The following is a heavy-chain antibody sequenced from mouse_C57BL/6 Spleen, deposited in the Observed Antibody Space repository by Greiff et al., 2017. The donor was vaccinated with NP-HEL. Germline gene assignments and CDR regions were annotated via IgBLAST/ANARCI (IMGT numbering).Heavy chain of an antibody. D-gene: IGHD4-1*01. CDR2: IYPRDGST. Sequence: VKVVESGPELVKPGASVKLSCKASGYTFTSYDINWVKQRPGQGLEWIGWIYPRDGSTKYNEKFKGKATLTVDTSSSTAYMELHSLTSEDSAVYFCARVKGLTGSYYFDYWGQGTTLTVSS. CDR1: GYTFTSYD. J-gene: IGHJ2*01. CDR3: ARVKGLTGSYYFDY. V-gene: IGHV1-85*01.